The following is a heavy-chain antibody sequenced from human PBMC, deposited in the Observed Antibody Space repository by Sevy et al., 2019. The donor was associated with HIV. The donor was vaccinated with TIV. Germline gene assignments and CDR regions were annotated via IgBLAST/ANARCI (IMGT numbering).Heavy chain of an antibody. CDR3: ARGMSIAARFPSQCFDY. CDR1: GYTFTGYY. D-gene: IGHD6-6*01. J-gene: IGHJ4*02. V-gene: IGHV1-2*02. Sequence: ASVKVSCKASGYTFTGYYMHWVRQAPGQGLEGMGWINPNSGGTNYAQKFQGRVTMTRDTSISTAYMELSRLRSDDTAVYYCARGMSIAARFPSQCFDYWGQGTLVTVSS. CDR2: INPNSGGT.